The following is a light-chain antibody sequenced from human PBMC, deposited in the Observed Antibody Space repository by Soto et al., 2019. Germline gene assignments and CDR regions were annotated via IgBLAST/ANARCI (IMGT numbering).Light chain of an antibody. V-gene: IGKV3-15*01. J-gene: IGKJ1*01. CDR1: QSISSN. CDR2: GAS. Sequence: EIVMTQSPATLSVSPGERATLSCRASQSISSNLVWYQQKPGQAPRLLIYGASTRVSGIPARFSGSGSGTEFTLTISSLQSEDFAVYYCQQYHNWPRTFGQGTKVGIK. CDR3: QQYHNWPRT.